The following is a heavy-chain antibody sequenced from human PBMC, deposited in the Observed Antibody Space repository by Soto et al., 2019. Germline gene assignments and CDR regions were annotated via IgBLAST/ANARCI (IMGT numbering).Heavy chain of an antibody. D-gene: IGHD6-13*01. CDR3: ARTPKNIAAAGTFDY. V-gene: IGHV4-59*08. J-gene: IGHJ4*02. CDR2: IYYSGST. CDR1: GGSISNYY. Sequence: SETLSLTCTVSGGSISNYYWTWIRQPPGKGLEWIGYIYYSGSTNYNPSLKSRVTVSVDTSKNQFSLKLSSVTAADTAVYYCARTPKNIAAAGTFDYWGQGTLVTVSS.